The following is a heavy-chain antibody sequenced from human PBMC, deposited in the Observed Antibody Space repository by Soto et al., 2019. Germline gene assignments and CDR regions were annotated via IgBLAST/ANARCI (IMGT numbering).Heavy chain of an antibody. J-gene: IGHJ4*02. CDR2: IYYSGST. CDR1: GGSISSGGYY. D-gene: IGHD2-2*01. CDR3: ARRASTTCFDY. Sequence: SETLSLTCTVSGGSISSGGYYWSWIRQHPGKGLEWIGYIYYSGSTYYNPSLKRRVTISVDTSKNQFSLKLSSVTAADTAVYYCARRASTTCFDYWGQETLVTVSS. V-gene: IGHV4-31*03.